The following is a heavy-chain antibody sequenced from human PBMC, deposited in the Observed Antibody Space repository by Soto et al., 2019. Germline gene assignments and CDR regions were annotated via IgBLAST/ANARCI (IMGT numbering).Heavy chain of an antibody. D-gene: IGHD3-3*01. Sequence: SETLSLTCTVSGGSVSSGSYYWSWIRQPPGKGLEWIGYIYYSGSTNYNPSLKSRVTISVDTSKNQFSPKLSSVTAADTAVYYCARDSFVSIFGVVIIYGMDVWGQGTTVTVSS. CDR1: GGSVSSGSYY. J-gene: IGHJ6*02. CDR3: ARDSFVSIFGVVIIYGMDV. V-gene: IGHV4-61*01. CDR2: IYYSGST.